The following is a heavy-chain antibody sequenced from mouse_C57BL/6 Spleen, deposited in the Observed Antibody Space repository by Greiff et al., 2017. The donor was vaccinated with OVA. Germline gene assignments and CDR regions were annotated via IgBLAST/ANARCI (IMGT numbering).Heavy chain of an antibody. CDR3: ARDDYYGSSYGWFAY. CDR1: GYSITSGYY. J-gene: IGHJ3*01. Sequence: LKESGPGLVKPSQSLSLTCSVTGYSITSGYYWNWIRQFPGNKLEWMGYISYDGSNNYNPSLKNRISITRDTSKNQFFLKLNSVTTEDTATYYCARDDYYGSSYGWFAYWGQGTLVTVSA. D-gene: IGHD1-1*01. CDR2: ISYDGSN. V-gene: IGHV3-6*01.